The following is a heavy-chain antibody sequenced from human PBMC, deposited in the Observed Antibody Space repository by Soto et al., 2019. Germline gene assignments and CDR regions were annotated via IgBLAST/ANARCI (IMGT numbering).Heavy chain of an antibody. D-gene: IGHD3-3*01. CDR3: AKEYYDFWSGFGPYYYYGMDV. V-gene: IGHV3-23*01. J-gene: IGHJ6*02. Sequence: GGSLRLSCAASGFTFSSYAMSWVRQAPGKGLEWVSAISGSGGSTYYADSVKGRFTISRDNSKNTLYLQMNSLRAEDTAVYYCAKEYYDFWSGFGPYYYYGMDVWGQGTTVTVSS. CDR1: GFTFSSYA. CDR2: ISGSGGST.